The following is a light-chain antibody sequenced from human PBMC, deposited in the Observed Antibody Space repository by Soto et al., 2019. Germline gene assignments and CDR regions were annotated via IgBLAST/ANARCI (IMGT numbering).Light chain of an antibody. Sequence: EIIMTQSPATLSVSPGERVTLSCRASRSISGNLAWYQHKPGQAPRLLISGASARATGFPARFSGSGSGTECTLTISSLQSEDFAVYYCQQYNNWPGTFGQGTKVEIK. CDR1: RSISGN. CDR3: QQYNNWPGT. J-gene: IGKJ1*01. V-gene: IGKV3-15*01. CDR2: GAS.